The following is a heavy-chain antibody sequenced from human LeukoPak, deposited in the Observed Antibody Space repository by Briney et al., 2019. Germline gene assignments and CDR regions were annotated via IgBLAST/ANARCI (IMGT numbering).Heavy chain of an antibody. CDR2: ISSSGSTM. CDR1: GFTFSSCE. V-gene: IGHV3-48*03. Sequence: GGSLRLSCEASGFTFSSCEMNWVRQAPGKGLEWISYISSSGSTMYYADSVKGRFTISRDNAKNSLYLQMNSLRAEDTAIYYCASSSWYALDYWGQGTLVTVSS. D-gene: IGHD6-13*01. CDR3: ASSSWYALDY. J-gene: IGHJ4*02.